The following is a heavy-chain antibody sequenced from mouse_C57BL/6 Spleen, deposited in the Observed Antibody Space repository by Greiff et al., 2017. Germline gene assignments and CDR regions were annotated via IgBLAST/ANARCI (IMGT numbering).Heavy chain of an antibody. CDR2: IYPGSGST. CDR1: GYTFTSYW. D-gene: IGHD1-1*01. J-gene: IGHJ2*01. Sequence: QVQLQQPGAELVKPGASVKMSCKASGYTFTSYWITWVKQRPGQGLEWIGDIYPGSGSTNYNEKFKSKAPLTVDTSSSTAYMQLSSLTSEDSAVYYCARRYDGSSYDYFDYWGQGTTLTVSS. CDR3: ARRYDGSSYDYFDY. V-gene: IGHV1-55*01.